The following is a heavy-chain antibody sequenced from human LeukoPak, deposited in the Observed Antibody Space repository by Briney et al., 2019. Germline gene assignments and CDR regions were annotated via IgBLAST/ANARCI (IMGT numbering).Heavy chain of an antibody. Sequence: PGGSLRLSCAASGFTFSNAWMSWVRQAPGKGLEWVGRIKSKTDGGTTDYAAPVKGRFTISRDDSKNTLYLQMNSLKTEDTAVYYCTTDPSGTMIVVVTPEFWFDPWGQGTLVTVSS. CDR3: TTDPSGTMIVVVTPEFWFDP. CDR2: IKSKTDGGTT. V-gene: IGHV3-15*01. J-gene: IGHJ5*02. D-gene: IGHD3-22*01. CDR1: GFTFSNAW.